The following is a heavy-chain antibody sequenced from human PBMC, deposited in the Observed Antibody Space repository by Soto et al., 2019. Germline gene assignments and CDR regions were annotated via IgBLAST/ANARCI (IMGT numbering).Heavy chain of an antibody. Sequence: QITLKESGPTLVKPTQTLTLTCTFSGFSLSTSGVGVGWIRQPPGKALEWLALIYWDDDKRYSPSLKSRLTITKDTSKNQVVLTMTNMDPVDTATYYCAHRLPCISTSCTRWEAFDIWGQGTMVTVSS. J-gene: IGHJ3*02. CDR1: GFSLSTSGVG. V-gene: IGHV2-5*02. CDR3: AHRLPCISTSCTRWEAFDI. CDR2: IYWDDDK. D-gene: IGHD2-2*01.